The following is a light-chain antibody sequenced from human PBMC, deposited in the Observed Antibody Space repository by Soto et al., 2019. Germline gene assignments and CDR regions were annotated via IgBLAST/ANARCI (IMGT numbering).Light chain of an antibody. CDR3: QQHGRSPCT. V-gene: IGKV3-20*01. J-gene: IGKJ1*01. CDR1: QTIRSNY. Sequence: ETVLTQSPGTLSLSPGERATLSCRASQTIRSNYLACYRQSPGQAPRLLIYGASNGATCIADRFSGSGSGTVFIPIISRLEPEHFALSFCQQHGRSPCTFGQRTKVEI. CDR2: GAS.